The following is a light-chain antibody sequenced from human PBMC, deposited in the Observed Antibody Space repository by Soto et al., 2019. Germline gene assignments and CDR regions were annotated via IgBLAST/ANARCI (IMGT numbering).Light chain of an antibody. CDR2: DNR. CDR3: GSWDTSLRVGV. CDR1: SSNIGNND. V-gene: IGLV1-51*01. J-gene: IGLJ3*02. Sequence: QSVLTQPPSVSAAPGQKVTISCSGRSSNIGNNDVSWYQQLPGTAPKLLIYDNRKRSSGIPDRFAGSKSGASATLAITGLQTGDEADYYCGSWDTSLRVGVFGGGTKLTVL.